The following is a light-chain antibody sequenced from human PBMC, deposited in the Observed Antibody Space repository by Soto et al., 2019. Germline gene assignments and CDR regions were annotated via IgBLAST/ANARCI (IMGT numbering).Light chain of an antibody. Sequence: QSVLTQPHSVSGSPGQSVTISCTGTSSDVGGYNFVSWYQQHPGKVPKLMIYDVTIRPSGVPDRFSGSKSGNTASLTISGLQADDEADYYCCSFVGTDSSFVFGSGTKVTV. CDR2: DVT. J-gene: IGLJ1*01. CDR3: CSFVGTDSSFV. V-gene: IGLV2-11*01. CDR1: SSDVGGYNF.